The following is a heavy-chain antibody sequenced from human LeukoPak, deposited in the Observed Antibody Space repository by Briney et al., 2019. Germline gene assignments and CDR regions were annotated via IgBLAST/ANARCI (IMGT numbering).Heavy chain of an antibody. CDR1: GFTFSSYG. CDR3: AREGYCGSTSCYAGGDNWFDP. Sequence: GGSLRLSCAASGFTFSSYGMHWVRQAPGKGLEWVAVIWYDGSNKYYADSVKGRFTISRDNSKNTLYLQMNSLRAEDTAVYYCAREGYCGSTSCYAGGDNWFDPWGQGTLVTVSS. J-gene: IGHJ5*02. CDR2: IWYDGSNK. D-gene: IGHD2-2*01. V-gene: IGHV3-33*01.